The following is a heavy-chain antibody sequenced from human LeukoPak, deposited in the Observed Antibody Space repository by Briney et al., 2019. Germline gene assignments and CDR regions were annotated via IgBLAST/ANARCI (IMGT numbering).Heavy chain of an antibody. Sequence: GSLRLSCAASGFTFSSYTMSWVRQAPGKGLEWISVISATGFTTYHTDSVKGRFTISRDNSKSMLYLQMDGLRAEDTAIYFCTKDVQVGPTRGFFDFWGQGTLVTVSS. CDR2: ISATGFTT. CDR1: GFTFSSYT. J-gene: IGHJ4*03. V-gene: IGHV3-23*01. D-gene: IGHD1-26*01. CDR3: TKDVQVGPTRGFFDF.